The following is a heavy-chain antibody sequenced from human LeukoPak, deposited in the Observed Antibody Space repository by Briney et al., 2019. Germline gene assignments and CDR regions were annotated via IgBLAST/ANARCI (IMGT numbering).Heavy chain of an antibody. CDR3: AKRGVVIRVILVGFHKEAYYFDS. CDR1: GITLSKYG. Sequence: GRSLRLACPVAGITLSKYGMSWVRQAPGKVLEWDAGISDSGGRTNYAASVKGRFTIYSDNPKNTLYLQMNSLRAEDTAVYFCAKRGVVIRVILVGFHKEAYYFDSWGQGALVTVSS. D-gene: IGHD3-22*01. J-gene: IGHJ4*02. CDR2: ISDSGGRT. V-gene: IGHV3-23*01.